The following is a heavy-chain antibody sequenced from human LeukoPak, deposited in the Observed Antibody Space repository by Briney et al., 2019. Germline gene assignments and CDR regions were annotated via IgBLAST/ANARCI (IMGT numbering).Heavy chain of an antibody. V-gene: IGHV3-66*01. CDR1: GFSVSSNF. D-gene: IGHD6-13*01. Sequence: GGSLRLSCAASGFSVSSNFRIWVRQAPGKGLEGVSLIYSGGETSYADSVKGRFSISRDNSKNTLYLQMNSLRVEDTAVYYCTRDPPAVAINTYAWGQGTLVTVSS. J-gene: IGHJ5*02. CDR3: TRDPPAVAINTYA. CDR2: IYSGGET.